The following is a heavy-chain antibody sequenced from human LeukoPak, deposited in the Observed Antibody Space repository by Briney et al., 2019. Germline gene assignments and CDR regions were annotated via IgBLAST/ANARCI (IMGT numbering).Heavy chain of an antibody. D-gene: IGHD1-26*01. CDR1: GFTFSSYW. V-gene: IGHV3-7*01. CDR3: ARVFIVGGRTIFDY. Sequence: PGGSLRLSCAASGFTFSSYWMSWVHQAPGKGLEWVANIKQDGSEKYYVDSVKGRFTISRDNVKNSLYLQMNSLRAEDTALYYCARVFIVGGRTIFDYWGQGTLVTVSS. CDR2: IKQDGSEK. J-gene: IGHJ4*02.